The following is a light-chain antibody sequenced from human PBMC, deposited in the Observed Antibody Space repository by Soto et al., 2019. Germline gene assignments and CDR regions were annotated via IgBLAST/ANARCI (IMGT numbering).Light chain of an antibody. CDR1: SSNIGTNT. J-gene: IGLJ3*02. V-gene: IGLV1-44*01. CDR2: SNH. CDR3: AAWDDSLNGPV. Sequence: QTVVTQPPSASGTPGQRVTIPCSGSSSNIGTNTINWYKQLPGTAPKLLIYSNHQRPSGVPDRFSGSRSVTSGSLAISGLQSEDEGDYYCAAWDDSLNGPVFGGGTKLTVL.